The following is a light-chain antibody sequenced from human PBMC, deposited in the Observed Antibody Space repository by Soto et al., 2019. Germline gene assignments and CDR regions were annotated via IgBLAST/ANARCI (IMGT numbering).Light chain of an antibody. Sequence: QSVLTQPPSASGTPGQRVTISCSGSNSNIGRTAVNWYQQLPVMAPKLLIYMNNQRPSGVPDRFSGSKSGTSASLAISGLQSEDEANYFCSTWDDSVNGVIFGGGSKLTVL. J-gene: IGLJ2*01. V-gene: IGLV1-44*01. CDR3: STWDDSVNGVI. CDR1: NSNIGRTA. CDR2: MNN.